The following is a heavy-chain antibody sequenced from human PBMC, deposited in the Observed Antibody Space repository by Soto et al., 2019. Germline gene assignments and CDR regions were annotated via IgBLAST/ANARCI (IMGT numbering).Heavy chain of an antibody. V-gene: IGHV4-30-4*01. CDR1: GDSISSADYF. Sequence: TLSLTCSVSGDSISSADYFWTWIRQSPGKGLEWMGYIFHSGTTYYNPSLKGRLLISIENSKNQFSLRLTSVTAADSAVYFSDSSGYTRCFDYWGQGTLVTVSS. CDR2: IFHSGTT. D-gene: IGHD3-22*01. CDR3: DSSGYTRCFDY. J-gene: IGHJ4*02.